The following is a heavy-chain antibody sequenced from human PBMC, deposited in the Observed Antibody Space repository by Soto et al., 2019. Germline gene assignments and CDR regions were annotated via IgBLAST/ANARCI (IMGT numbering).Heavy chain of an antibody. CDR1: GFTFSNFW. V-gene: IGHV3-7*03. Sequence: EVQLVDSGGGLVQPGGSLRLSCAASGFTFSNFWMTWIRQAPGKGLEWVANINQDGSEKFYVDSVKGRFTISRDNAKNTLYLQMISLRADDTAIYYRARPYSDWGQGTLVTGSS. CDR3: ARPYSD. CDR2: INQDGSEK. J-gene: IGHJ4*02. D-gene: IGHD4-4*01.